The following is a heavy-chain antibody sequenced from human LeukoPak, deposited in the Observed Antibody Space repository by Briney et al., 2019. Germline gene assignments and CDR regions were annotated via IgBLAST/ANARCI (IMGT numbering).Heavy chain of an antibody. Sequence: ASVKVSCKASGYTFTSYGITWVRQAPGQGLEWVGWIRTYNGNTNYAQKLQGRVTMTTDTSTSTAYMELRSLRSDDTAVYYCARDHGYYDTSGYYAFLDFWGQGTLVTVSS. J-gene: IGHJ4*02. D-gene: IGHD3-22*01. V-gene: IGHV1-18*04. CDR2: IRTYNGNT. CDR1: GYTFTSYG. CDR3: ARDHGYYDTSGYYAFLDF.